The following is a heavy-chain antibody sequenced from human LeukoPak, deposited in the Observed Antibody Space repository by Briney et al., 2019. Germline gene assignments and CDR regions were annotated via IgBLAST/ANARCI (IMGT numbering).Heavy chain of an antibody. V-gene: IGHV1-2*06. J-gene: IGHJ4*02. CDR3: AKNCGSGSQYYFDY. CDR2: INPNSGGT. CDR1: GYTFTGYY. D-gene: IGHD3-10*01. Sequence: ASVKVSCKASGYTFTGYYMHWGRQAPGQGLEWMGRINPNSGGTNYAQKFQGRVTMTRDTSISTAYMELSRLRSDDTAVYYCAKNCGSGSQYYFDYWGQGTLVTVSS.